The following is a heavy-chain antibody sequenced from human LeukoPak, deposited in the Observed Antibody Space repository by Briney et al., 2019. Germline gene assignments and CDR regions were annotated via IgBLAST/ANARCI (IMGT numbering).Heavy chain of an antibody. Sequence: GGSLRLSCAASGFTFSSYGMHWVRQAPGKGLEWVAVISYDGSNKYYADSVKGRFTISRDNSKNTLYLQMNSLRAEDTAVYYCAKDLRRQMGFWSGPSDYWGQGTLVTVSS. J-gene: IGHJ4*02. CDR2: ISYDGSNK. D-gene: IGHD3-3*01. CDR3: AKDLRRQMGFWSGPSDY. V-gene: IGHV3-30*18. CDR1: GFTFSSYG.